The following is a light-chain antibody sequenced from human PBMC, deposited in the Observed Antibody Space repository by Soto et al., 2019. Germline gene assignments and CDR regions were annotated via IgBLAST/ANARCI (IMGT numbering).Light chain of an antibody. CDR1: SSNIGAGYE. Sequence: QSVLTQPPSVSGAPGQRITISCTGSSSNIGAGYEVHWYQQLPGTAPKLLIYGNSNRPSGIPDRFSGSKSGTSASLAITGLRAEDEADYYCQSYDSSLSGWVFGGWTKLTVL. CDR3: QSYDSSLSGWV. CDR2: GNS. J-gene: IGLJ3*02. V-gene: IGLV1-40*01.